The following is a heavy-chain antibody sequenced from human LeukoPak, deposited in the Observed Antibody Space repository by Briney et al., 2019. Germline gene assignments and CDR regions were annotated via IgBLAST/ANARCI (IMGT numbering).Heavy chain of an antibody. CDR3: ARVRGESVVPAARCYYYYYMDV. CDR2: INHSGST. D-gene: IGHD2-2*01. CDR1: GGSFSGYY. V-gene: IGHV4-34*01. Sequence: KPSETLSLTCAVYGGSFSGYYWSWIRQPPGKGLEWIGEINHSGSTNYNPSLKSRVTMSVDTSKNQFSLKLSSVTAADTAVYYCARVRGESVVPAARCYYYYYMDVWGKGTTVTVSS. J-gene: IGHJ6*03.